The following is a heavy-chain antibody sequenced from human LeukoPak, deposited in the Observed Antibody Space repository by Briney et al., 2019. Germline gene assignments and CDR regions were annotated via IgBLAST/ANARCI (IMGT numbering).Heavy chain of an antibody. CDR3: ARGISETTVIPIDY. CDR2: ISTYNGNT. CDR1: GYTFTTYG. J-gene: IGHJ4*02. Sequence: ASVKVSCKTSGYTFTTYGINWVRQAPGQGLEWMAWISTYNGNTHYAQNFQGRVTMTTDTSTSTAYMELRSLRSDDTAVYYCARGISETTVIPIDYWGQGTLVTVSS. D-gene: IGHD4-11*01. V-gene: IGHV1-18*01.